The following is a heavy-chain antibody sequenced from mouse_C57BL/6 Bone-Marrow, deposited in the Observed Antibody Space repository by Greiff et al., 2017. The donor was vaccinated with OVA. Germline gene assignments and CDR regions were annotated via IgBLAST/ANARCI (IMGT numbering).Heavy chain of an antibody. CDR1: GFTFSDFY. D-gene: IGHD1-2*01. Sequence: EVQRVESGGGLVQSGRSLRLSCATSGFTFSDFYMEWVRQAPGKGLEWIAASRNKANDYTTEYSASVKGRFIVSRDTSQSILYLQMNALRAEDTAIYYCARDARRPYAMDYWGQGTSVTVSS. CDR3: ARDARRPYAMDY. V-gene: IGHV7-1*01. CDR2: SRNKANDYTT. J-gene: IGHJ4*01.